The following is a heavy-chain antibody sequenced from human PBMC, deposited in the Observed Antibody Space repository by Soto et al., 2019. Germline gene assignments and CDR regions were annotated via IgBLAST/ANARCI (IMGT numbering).Heavy chain of an antibody. V-gene: IGHV4-59*01. Sequence: SETLSLTCSVSGGSIRSYYWSWIRQSPEKGLEWIGYFYHSGNSNYNPSLKSRVTISVDASKNQLSLSLRSVTAADTAVYFCARISSVDPYGYVNGGLDVWGQGTTVTVSS. CDR1: GGSIRSYY. D-gene: IGHD5-18*01. CDR3: ARISSVDPYGYVNGGLDV. CDR2: FYHSGNS. J-gene: IGHJ6*02.